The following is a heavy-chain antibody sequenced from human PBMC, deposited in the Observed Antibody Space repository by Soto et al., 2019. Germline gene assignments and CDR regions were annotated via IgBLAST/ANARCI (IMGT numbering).Heavy chain of an antibody. CDR1: GGSISSSSYY. D-gene: IGHD3-9*01. CDR2: IYYSGST. J-gene: IGHJ4*02. V-gene: IGHV4-39*01. Sequence: QLQLQESGPGLVKPSETLSLTCTVSGGSISSSSYYWGWIRQPPGKGLEWIGSIYYSGSTYYNPSPKRRGTHTVGNAKNPFPLKLSSVTAADTAVYYCARHDWAKPFDYWGQGTLVTVSS. CDR3: ARHDWAKPFDY.